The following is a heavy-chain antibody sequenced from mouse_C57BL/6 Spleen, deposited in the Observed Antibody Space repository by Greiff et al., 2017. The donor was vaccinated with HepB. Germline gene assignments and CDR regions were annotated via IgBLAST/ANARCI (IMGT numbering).Heavy chain of an antibody. V-gene: IGHV1-53*01. CDR1: GYTFTSYW. J-gene: IGHJ2*01. CDR3: ARGGLRSYYFDY. D-gene: IGHD1-1*01. CDR2: INPSNGGT. Sequence: QVQLQQPGPELVKPGASVKLSCKASGYTFTSYWMHWVKQRPGQGLEWIGNINPSNGGTNYNEKFKSKATLTVDKYSSTAYMHLSSLTSEDSAVYYCARGGLRSYYFDYWGQGTTLTVSS.